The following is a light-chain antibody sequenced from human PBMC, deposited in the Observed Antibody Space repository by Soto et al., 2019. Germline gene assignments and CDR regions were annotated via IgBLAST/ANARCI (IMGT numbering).Light chain of an antibody. Sequence: QSVLTQPASVSGSPGQSITIACTGTSSDLGGYNYVSWYRQHPGTAPKLMIYEVSNRPSGISNRFSGSKSGNTASLTISGLQAEDDADYYCSSYTTSGAWVFGGGTKLTV. V-gene: IGLV2-14*01. CDR3: SSYTTSGAWV. CDR1: SSDLGGYNY. CDR2: EVS. J-gene: IGLJ3*02.